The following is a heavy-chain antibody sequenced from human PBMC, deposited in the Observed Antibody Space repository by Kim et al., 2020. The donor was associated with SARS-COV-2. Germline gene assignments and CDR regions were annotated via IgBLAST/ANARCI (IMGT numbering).Heavy chain of an antibody. Sequence: GGSLRLSCAASGFTFSSYGMHWVRQAPGKGLEWVAVISYDGSNKYYADSVKGRFTISRDNSKNTLYLQMNSLRAEDTAVYYCAKDYVLRYFDWSYGMDVWGQGTTVAVSS. CDR1: GFTFSSYG. J-gene: IGHJ6*02. V-gene: IGHV3-30*18. D-gene: IGHD3-9*01. CDR2: ISYDGSNK. CDR3: AKDYVLRYFDWSYGMDV.